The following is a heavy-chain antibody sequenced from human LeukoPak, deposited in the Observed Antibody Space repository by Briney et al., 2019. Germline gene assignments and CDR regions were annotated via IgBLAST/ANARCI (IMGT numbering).Heavy chain of an antibody. CDR2: INSDGSST. V-gene: IGHV3-74*01. Sequence: TGGSLRLSCAASGFTFSSYWMHWVRQAPGKGLVWVSRINSDGSSTSYADSVKGRFTISRDNAKNTLYLQMNSLRAEDTAVYYCASQYYYDSSGYYREHDYWGQGTLVTVSS. CDR1: GFTFSSYW. J-gene: IGHJ4*02. CDR3: ASQYYYDSSGYYREHDY. D-gene: IGHD3-22*01.